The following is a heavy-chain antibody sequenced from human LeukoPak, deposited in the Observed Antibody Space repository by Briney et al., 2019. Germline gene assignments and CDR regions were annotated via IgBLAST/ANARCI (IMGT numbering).Heavy chain of an antibody. Sequence: GGSLRLSCAASGFTFSSYWMSWVRQAPGKGLEWVANIKQDGSEKYYVDSVKGRFTISRDNAKNSLYLQMNSLRAEDTAVYYCAKDRVRYSSSAGGDYWGQGTLVTVSS. V-gene: IGHV3-7*01. CDR3: AKDRVRYSSSAGGDY. J-gene: IGHJ4*02. D-gene: IGHD6-6*01. CDR2: IKQDGSEK. CDR1: GFTFSSYW.